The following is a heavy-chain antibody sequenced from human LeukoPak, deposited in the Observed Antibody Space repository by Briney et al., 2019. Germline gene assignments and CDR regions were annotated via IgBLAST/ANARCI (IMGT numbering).Heavy chain of an antibody. Sequence: GGSLRLSCAASGFTFNSYSMNWVRQAPGKGLEWVSSISSSSSYIYYADSVKGRFTISRDNAKNSLYLQMNSLRAEDTAVYYCAKPMTTVTTFDAFDIWGQGTMVTVSS. D-gene: IGHD4-17*01. CDR2: ISSSSSYI. J-gene: IGHJ3*02. CDR1: GFTFNSYS. CDR3: AKPMTTVTTFDAFDI. V-gene: IGHV3-21*04.